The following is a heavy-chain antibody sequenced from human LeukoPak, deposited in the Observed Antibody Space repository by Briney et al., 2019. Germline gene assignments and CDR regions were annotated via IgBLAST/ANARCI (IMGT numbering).Heavy chain of an antibody. CDR2: INPSVGST. V-gene: IGHV1-46*01. Sequence: GASVKVSCKASGYTFSSYYMHWVRQASGQGLEWMGIINPSVGSTSHAQKFQGRVTMTRDMSTSTVYMELSSLRSEDTAVYYCARELSSSSRLLDSWGQGTLVTVSS. D-gene: IGHD6-6*01. J-gene: IGHJ4*02. CDR3: ARELSSSSRLLDS. CDR1: GYTFSSYY.